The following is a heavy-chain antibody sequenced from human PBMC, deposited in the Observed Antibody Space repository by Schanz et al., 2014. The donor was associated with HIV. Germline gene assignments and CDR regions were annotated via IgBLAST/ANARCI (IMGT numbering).Heavy chain of an antibody. V-gene: IGHV1-8*02. J-gene: IGHJ6*02. CDR1: GYTFTSYG. Sequence: QVQLVQSGAEVKKPGASVKVSCKASGYTFTSYGISWVRQAPGQGLEWMGWMNPNSGNTGYAQKFQGRVTMTRDTSKSTAYMDLSSLRSEDTALYYCAKDLGSDYYRSSEYFYFYGMDVWGQGTTVIVSS. D-gene: IGHD3-22*01. CDR3: AKDLGSDYYRSSEYFYFYGMDV. CDR2: MNPNSGNT.